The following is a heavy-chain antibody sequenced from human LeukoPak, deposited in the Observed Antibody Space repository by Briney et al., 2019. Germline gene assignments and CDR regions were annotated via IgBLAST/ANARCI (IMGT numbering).Heavy chain of an antibody. J-gene: IGHJ4*02. V-gene: IGHV3-33*08. CDR2: MWYGGSNT. CDR3: ARDYRYYSSTSSYHYFDY. Sequence: PGRSLRLSCAASGFTFSNYGMHWVRQAPGKGLEWVAVMWYGGSNTYYTDSVKGRFTISRDNSKNMLYLQMNSLRAEDTAVYYCARDYRYYSSTSSYHYFDYWGQGTLVTVSA. D-gene: IGHD2-2*01. CDR1: GFTFSNYG.